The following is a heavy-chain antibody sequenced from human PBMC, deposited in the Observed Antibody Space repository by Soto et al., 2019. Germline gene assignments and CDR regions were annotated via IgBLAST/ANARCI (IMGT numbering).Heavy chain of an antibody. V-gene: IGHV3-48*02. CDR3: ARTLYCGGDCYDYYFDY. CDR1: GFTFSSYS. CDR2: ISSSSSTI. J-gene: IGHJ4*02. D-gene: IGHD2-21*02. Sequence: GGSLRLSCAASGFTFSSYSMNWVRQAPGKGLEWVSYISSSSSTIYYADSVKGRFTISRDNAKNSLYLQMNSLRDEDTAVYYCARTLYCGGDCYDYYFDYWGQGTLVTVSS.